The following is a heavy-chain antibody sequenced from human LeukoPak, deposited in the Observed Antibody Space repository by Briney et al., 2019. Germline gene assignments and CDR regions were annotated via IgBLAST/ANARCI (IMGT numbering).Heavy chain of an antibody. CDR2: ISAYNDNT. J-gene: IGHJ4*02. CDR3: ARDQNVGQLVQKF. V-gene: IGHV1-18*03. D-gene: IGHD6-13*01. Sequence: ASVKVSCKASGYTFTSYGISWVRQAPGQGLEWMGWISAYNDNTYFAQKLQDRVTMTTDTSTNTAYMELRSLRSDDMAVYYCARDQNVGQLVQKFWGQGTLVTVSS. CDR1: GYTFTSYG.